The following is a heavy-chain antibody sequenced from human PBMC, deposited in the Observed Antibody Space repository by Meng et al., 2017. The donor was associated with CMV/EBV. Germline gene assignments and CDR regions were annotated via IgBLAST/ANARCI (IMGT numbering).Heavy chain of an antibody. CDR2: IYSGGST. V-gene: IGHV3-66*02. J-gene: IGHJ3*02. Sequence: GESLKISCAASGFTVSSNYMSWVRQAPGKGLEWVSVIYSGGSTYYADSVKGRFTISRDNSKNTLYLQMNSLRAEDTAVYYCARKIVDDAFDIWGQGTMVTVS. D-gene: IGHD2/OR15-2a*01. CDR1: GFTVSSNY. CDR3: ARKIVDDAFDI.